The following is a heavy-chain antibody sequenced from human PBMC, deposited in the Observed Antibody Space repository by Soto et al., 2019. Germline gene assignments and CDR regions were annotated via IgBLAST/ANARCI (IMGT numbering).Heavy chain of an antibody. D-gene: IGHD1-26*01. Sequence: SETLSLTCAVSGGSISSSSYYWGWIRQPPGKGLEWIGSISYSGSTSYNPSLKSRVTMAVDTSKRQFSLKLTSVTIADTAVYYCARYGGTYYVYWGQGALVTVSS. J-gene: IGHJ4*02. V-gene: IGHV4-39*07. CDR1: GGSISSSSYY. CDR3: ARYGGTYYVY. CDR2: ISYSGST.